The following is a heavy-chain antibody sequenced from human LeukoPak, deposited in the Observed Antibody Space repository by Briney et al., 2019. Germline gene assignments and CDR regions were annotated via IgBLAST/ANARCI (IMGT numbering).Heavy chain of an antibody. CDR3: ARVVSRGHYDSSGYYFRSYAFDI. D-gene: IGHD3-22*01. Sequence: ASVKVSCKASGYTFTGYYMHWVRQAPGQGLEWMGWINPNSGGTNYAQKFQGRVTMTRDTSISTAYMELSRLRSDDTAVYYCARVVSRGHYDSSGYYFRSYAFDIWGQGTMVTVSS. J-gene: IGHJ3*02. CDR2: INPNSGGT. CDR1: GYTFTGYY. V-gene: IGHV1-2*02.